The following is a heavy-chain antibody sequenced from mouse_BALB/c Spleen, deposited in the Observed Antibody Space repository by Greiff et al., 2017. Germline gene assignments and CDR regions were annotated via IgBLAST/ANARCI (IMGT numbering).Heavy chain of an antibody. D-gene: IGHD2-4*01. Sequence: QVQLQQSGPELVKPGASVKISCKASGYAFSSSWMNWVKQRPGQGLEWIGRIYPGDGDTNYNGKFKGKATLTADKSSSTAYMQLSSLTSVDSAVYFCARSSYYDYDVGAWWGQGTLVTVSA. V-gene: IGHV1-82*01. J-gene: IGHJ3*02. CDR2: IYPGDGDT. CDR1: GYAFSSSW. CDR3: ARSSYYDYDVGAW.